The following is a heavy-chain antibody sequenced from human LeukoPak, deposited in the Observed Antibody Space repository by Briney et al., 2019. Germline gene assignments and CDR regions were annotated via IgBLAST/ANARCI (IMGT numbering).Heavy chain of an antibody. J-gene: IGHJ4*02. CDR2: IYYTGST. CDR3: ARRWGNIVGVTYEY. D-gene: IGHD3-16*01. Sequence: PSETLSLTCTISGSSITSVSHYWGWIRQPPGKGLEWIGDIYYTGSTYYSPSLRSRVTMSAHTSENQFSLRLSSGTAVDTAVYYCARRWGNIVGVTYEYWGQGTLVTVSS. CDR1: GSSITSVSHY. V-gene: IGHV4-39*01.